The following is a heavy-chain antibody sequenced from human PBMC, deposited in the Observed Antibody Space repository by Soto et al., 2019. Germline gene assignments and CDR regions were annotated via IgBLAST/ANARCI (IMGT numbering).Heavy chain of an antibody. J-gene: IGHJ6*02. CDR1: GGTFSSYA. V-gene: IGHV1-69*13. CDR2: IIPIFGTA. CDR3: ARNSAEDDFWSGYSGSYYYGMDV. Sequence: SVKVSCKASGGTFSSYAISWVRQAPRQGLEWMGGIIPIFGTANYAQKFQGRVTITADESTSTAYMELSSLRSEDTAAYYCARNSAEDDFWSGYSGSYYYGMDVWGQGTTVTVSS. D-gene: IGHD3-3*01.